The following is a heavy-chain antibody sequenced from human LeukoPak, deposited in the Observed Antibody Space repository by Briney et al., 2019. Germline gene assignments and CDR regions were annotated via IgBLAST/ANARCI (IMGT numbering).Heavy chain of an antibody. Sequence: SGGSLRLSCAASGFTFSSYAMSWVRQAPGKGLGWVSAISGSGGSTYYADSVRGRFTISRDNSKNTLYLQMNSLRAEDTAVYYCAKGLKGCSGSSCYYFFDFWGQGALITVSS. CDR3: AKGLKGCSGSSCYYFFDF. V-gene: IGHV3-23*01. CDR2: ISGSGGST. D-gene: IGHD2-15*01. CDR1: GFTFSSYA. J-gene: IGHJ4*02.